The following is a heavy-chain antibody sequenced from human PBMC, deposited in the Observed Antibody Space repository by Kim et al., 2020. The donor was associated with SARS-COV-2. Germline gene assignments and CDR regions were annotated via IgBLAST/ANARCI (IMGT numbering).Heavy chain of an antibody. V-gene: IGHV4-4*02. J-gene: IGHJ4*02. CDR3: RGSSGWYSLEY. CDR2: MFHSGTT. D-gene: IGHD6-19*01. CDR1: GVSITSATW. Sequence: SETLSLTCAVSGVSITSATWWTWVRQPPGKGLEWIGEMFHSGTTNYNPSLKSRVTISLDKSKNHFSLNLNSVTAADTAVYYCRGSSGWYSLEYWGQGTL.